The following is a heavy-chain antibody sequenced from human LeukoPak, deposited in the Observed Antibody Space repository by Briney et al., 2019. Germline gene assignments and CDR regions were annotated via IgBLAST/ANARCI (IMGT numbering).Heavy chain of an antibody. CDR2: INAANGNT. Sequence: GASVKVSCKTSGFTFTTYTMHWVRQAPGQRLEWMGWINAANGNTQYSQKFQGRVIITRDTSASTAYMELSSLRSEDTAVYYCARGAPIRVAVAATFDPWGQGTLVTVPS. CDR3: ARGAPIRVAVAATFDP. D-gene: IGHD6-19*01. CDR1: GFTFTTYT. J-gene: IGHJ5*02. V-gene: IGHV1-3*01.